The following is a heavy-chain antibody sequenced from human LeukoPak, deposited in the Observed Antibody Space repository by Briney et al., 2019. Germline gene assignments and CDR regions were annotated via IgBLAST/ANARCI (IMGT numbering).Heavy chain of an antibody. CDR2: IYTSGST. D-gene: IGHD3-22*01. J-gene: IGHJ6*03. CDR3: ARSSEGRYYYDSSGYSYYYYYMDV. Sequence: SETLSLTCTVSGGSISSGSYYWSWIRQPAGKGLEWIGRIYTSGSTNYNPSLKSRVTISVDTSKNQFSLKLCSVTAADTAVYYCARSSEGRYYYDSSGYSYYYYYMDVWGKGTTVTISS. V-gene: IGHV4-61*02. CDR1: GGSISSGSYY.